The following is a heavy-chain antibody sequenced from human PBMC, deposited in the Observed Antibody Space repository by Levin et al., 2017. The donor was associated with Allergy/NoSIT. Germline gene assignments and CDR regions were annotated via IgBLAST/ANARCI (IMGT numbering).Heavy chain of an antibody. CDR2: ISSSSAYI. V-gene: IGHV3-21*03. J-gene: IGHJ4*02. D-gene: IGHD3-3*01. CDR1: EFTFSTSS. CDR3: TREGVESIYYFDY. Sequence: ETLSLTCAASEFTFSTSSMNWVRQAPGKGLEWVSSISSSSAYIYYADSVKGRFTISRDNAKSSLYLQMNSLRAEDTAVYYCTREGVESIYYFDYWGQGTLVTVSS.